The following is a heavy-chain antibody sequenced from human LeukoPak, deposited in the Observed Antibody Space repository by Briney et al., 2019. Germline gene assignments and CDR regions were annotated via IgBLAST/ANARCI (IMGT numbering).Heavy chain of an antibody. CDR2: IYYTGTT. V-gene: IGHV4-61*01. J-gene: IGHJ6*02. Sequence: SETLSLTCTVSAGSVSNGNYYWSWLRQPPGKALEWIGYIYYTGTTYYIPSLEGRVTISVDTSKNQFSLKLSSVTAADTAVYYCARGDYPPFQYGMDVWGQGTTVTVSS. CDR1: AGSVSNGNYY. D-gene: IGHD4-17*01. CDR3: ARGDYPPFQYGMDV.